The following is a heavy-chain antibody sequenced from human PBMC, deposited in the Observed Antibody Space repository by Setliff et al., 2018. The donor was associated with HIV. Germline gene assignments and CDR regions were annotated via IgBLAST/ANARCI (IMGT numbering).Heavy chain of an antibody. CDR1: GGTFSSYA. CDR2: IIPILGIA. J-gene: IGHJ6*03. CDR3: ARVDTAMVWLGPYYYMDV. D-gene: IGHD5-18*01. V-gene: IGHV1-69*10. Sequence: ASVKVSCKASGGTFSSYAISWVRQAPGQGLEWMGGIIPILGIANYAQKFQGRVTITTDESTSTAYMELSSLRSEDTAVYYCARVDTAMVWLGPYYYMDVWGKGTTVTVSS.